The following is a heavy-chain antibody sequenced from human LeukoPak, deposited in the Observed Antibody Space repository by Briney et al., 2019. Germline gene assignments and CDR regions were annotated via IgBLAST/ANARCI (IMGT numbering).Heavy chain of an antibody. CDR3: ARAHSSFFYYYYIDV. D-gene: IGHD2-21*01. J-gene: IGHJ6*03. CDR2: INPSGGST. Sequence: ASVKVSCKASGYTFTSYYMHWVRQAPGQGLEWMGIINPSGGSTSYAQKFQGRVTMTRDTSTSTVYMELSRLRSEDTAVYYCARAHSSFFYYYYIDVWGKETTVTVSS. CDR1: GYTFTSYY. V-gene: IGHV1-46*01.